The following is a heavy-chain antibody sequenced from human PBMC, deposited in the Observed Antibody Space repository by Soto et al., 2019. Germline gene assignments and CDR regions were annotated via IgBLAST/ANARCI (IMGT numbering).Heavy chain of an antibody. V-gene: IGHV3-48*03. CDR1: GFTFSTYE. CDR2: ISVSGNII. CDR3: VRDTMRASAAASLYF. Sequence: LGGSLRLSCAASGFTFSTYEFNWVRQAPGRGLEWISYISVSGNIIKYAESVKGRFTISRDNAENSLHLHMSNLRVDDTALYFCVRDTMRASAAASLYFWGQRTQVTVSS. J-gene: IGHJ4*02. D-gene: IGHD2-2*01.